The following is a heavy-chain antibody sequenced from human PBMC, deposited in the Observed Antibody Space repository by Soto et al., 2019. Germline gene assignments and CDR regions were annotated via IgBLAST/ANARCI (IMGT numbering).Heavy chain of an antibody. CDR1: GFTVNNSI. V-gene: IGHV3-23*01. CDR3: AKGGLRRRLDP. Sequence: GGSLRLSCAGSGFTVNNSIMTWVRQAPGKGLERVSGINDNGEVIYYADSVKGRFTLSRDSAKNTMYLQMNSLTVDDTAVYYCAKGGLRRRLDPWGRGIQVTVSS. J-gene: IGHJ5*02. CDR2: INDNGEVI.